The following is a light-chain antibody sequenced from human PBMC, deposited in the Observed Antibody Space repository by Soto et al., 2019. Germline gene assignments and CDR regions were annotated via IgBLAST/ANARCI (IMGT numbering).Light chain of an antibody. Sequence: LKHSPATLSLKPEERATLSCRASQSVSSYLAWYQQKPGQAPRLLIYDASNRATGIPARFSGSGSGTDFTLTISRLEPEDFAVYYCQQYGSSLLTFGGGTMVDI. J-gene: IGKJ4*01. CDR1: QSVSSY. V-gene: IGKV3-20*01. CDR2: DAS. CDR3: QQYGSSLLT.